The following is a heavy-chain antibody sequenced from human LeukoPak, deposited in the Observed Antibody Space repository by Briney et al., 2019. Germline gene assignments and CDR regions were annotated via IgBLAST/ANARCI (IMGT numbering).Heavy chain of an antibody. Sequence: GGSLRLSCAASGFTFSSYSMNWVRQAPGKGLEWVALISSDENNKYHADSVRGRFTISRDNSKNTLFLQMNSLRPEDTAVYYCASKWFCGGDCYYQIDFWGQGTLVTVSS. D-gene: IGHD2-21*02. V-gene: IGHV3-30*03. CDR1: GFTFSSYS. CDR3: ASKWFCGGDCYYQIDF. J-gene: IGHJ4*02. CDR2: ISSDENNK.